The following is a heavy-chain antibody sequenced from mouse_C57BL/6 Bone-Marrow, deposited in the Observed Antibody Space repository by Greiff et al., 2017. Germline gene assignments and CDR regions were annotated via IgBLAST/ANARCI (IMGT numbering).Heavy chain of an antibody. CDR2: IDPSDSYT. V-gene: IGHV1-59*01. CDR3: ARDGPHYYAMDY. J-gene: IGHJ4*01. D-gene: IGHD2-3*01. CDR1: GYTFTSYW. Sequence: QVQLKQSGAELVRPGTSVKLSCKASGYTFTSYWMHWVKQRPGQGLEWIGVIDPSDSYTNYNQKFKGKATLTVDTSSSTAYMQLSSLTSEDSAVYYCARDGPHYYAMDYWGQGTSVTVSS.